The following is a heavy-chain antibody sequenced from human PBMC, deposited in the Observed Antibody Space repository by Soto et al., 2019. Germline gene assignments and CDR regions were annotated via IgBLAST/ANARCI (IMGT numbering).Heavy chain of an antibody. J-gene: IGHJ4*02. V-gene: IGHV1-18*01. CDR3: ARIGVSSGHESPDFDS. CDR1: GCTFNFYG. Sequence: EASVKVSCKASGCTFNFYGITWVRQAPGQGLEWMGWISGFNGNTNYAADLQGRVTMTTDTSTSTAYMELRGLRSDDTAVYYCARIGVSSGHESPDFDSWGQGTLVTVSS. CDR2: ISGFNGNT. D-gene: IGHD3-16*01.